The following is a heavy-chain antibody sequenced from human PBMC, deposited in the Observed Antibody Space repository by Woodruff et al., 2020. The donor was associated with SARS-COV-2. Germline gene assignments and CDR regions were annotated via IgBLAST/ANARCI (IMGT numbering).Heavy chain of an antibody. CDR1: SFSNFA. D-gene: IGHD2-8*02. V-gene: IGHV3-30-3*01. CDR2: VSSDGGRQ. J-gene: IGHJ4*01. Sequence: SFSNFAMHWVRQAPGKGLEWVAVVSSDGGRQFYADSVKGRFTISRDNSRNIVYLQMNSLGPEDTALYYCRTLRTGGQPDYF. CDR3: RTLRTGGQPDYF.